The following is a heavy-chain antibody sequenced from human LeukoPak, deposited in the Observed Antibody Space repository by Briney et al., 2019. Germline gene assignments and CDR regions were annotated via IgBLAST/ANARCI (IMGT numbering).Heavy chain of an antibody. CDR2: IRRKGYGGTT. J-gene: IGHJ6*04. D-gene: IGHD3-3*01. V-gene: IGHV3-49*04. Sequence: GGSLRLSCTASGFTFGDYSLSWVRQAPEKGLEWVGFIRRKGYGGTTEYAPSVKGRFIISRVDSKSTAYLQMNSLKTEDTAVYYCTRDHDFWSGPFDVWGKGTTVTVSS. CDR1: GFTFGDYS. CDR3: TRDHDFWSGPFDV.